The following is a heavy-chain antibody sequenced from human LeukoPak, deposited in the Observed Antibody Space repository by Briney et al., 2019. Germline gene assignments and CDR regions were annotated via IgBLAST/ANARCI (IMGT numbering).Heavy chain of an antibody. CDR1: GGSFSGYY. Sequence: SETLSLTCAVYGGSFSGYYWGWIRQPPGKGLEWIGSIYDNGSTYYNPSLKSRVTMSVDTSRNHFSLRLSSVTAADTAVYYCARPVDPMVRGVPSSFIFDHWGQGTLVIVSS. V-gene: IGHV4-39*02. CDR2: IYDNGST. D-gene: IGHD3-10*01. CDR3: ARPVDPMVRGVPSSFIFDH. J-gene: IGHJ4*02.